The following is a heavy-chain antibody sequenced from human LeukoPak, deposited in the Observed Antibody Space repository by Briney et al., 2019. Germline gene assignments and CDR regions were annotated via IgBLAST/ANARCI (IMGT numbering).Heavy chain of an antibody. CDR3: AMGYKSAYSWDY. V-gene: IGHV3-74*01. J-gene: IGHJ4*02. CDR2: ISPDGRST. Sequence: GGSLRLSCAASGFTFSVFWMFWVRQAPGQGLVWVSHISPDGRSTNYADSVKGRLTISRDNARNTLYLQLNSLTAEDTAVYYCAMGYKSAYSWDYWGQGTLVTVSS. CDR1: GFTFSVFW. D-gene: IGHD5-18*01.